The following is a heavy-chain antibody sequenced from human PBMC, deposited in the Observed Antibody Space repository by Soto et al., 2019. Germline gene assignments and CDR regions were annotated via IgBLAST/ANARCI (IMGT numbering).Heavy chain of an antibody. J-gene: IGHJ3*02. V-gene: IGHV1-46*01. CDR3: ARITDSSGPSGDAFDI. Sequence: ASVKVSCKASGCTFTSYYMHWVRQAPGQGLEWMGIINPSGGSTSYAQKFQGRVTMTRDTSTSTVYMELSSLRSEDTAVYYCARITDSSGPSGDAFDIWGQGTMVTVSS. CDR1: GCTFTSYY. D-gene: IGHD3-22*01. CDR2: INPSGGST.